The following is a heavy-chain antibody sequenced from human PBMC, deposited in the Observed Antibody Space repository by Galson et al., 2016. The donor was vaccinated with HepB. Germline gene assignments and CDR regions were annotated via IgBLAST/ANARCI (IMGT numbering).Heavy chain of an antibody. CDR1: GAPISSSIYY. CDR3: ATLGYYYEEYFDY. D-gene: IGHD3-22*01. CDR2: MYYSGST. Sequence: ETLSLTCTVPGAPISSSIYYWAWIRQPPGKGLEWIGNMYYSGSTYYNPSLDSRVTISVDTSNNQFSLKLTSVTAADTAIYYCATLGYYYEEYFDYWGQGTLVTVSS. J-gene: IGHJ4*02. V-gene: IGHV4-39*01.